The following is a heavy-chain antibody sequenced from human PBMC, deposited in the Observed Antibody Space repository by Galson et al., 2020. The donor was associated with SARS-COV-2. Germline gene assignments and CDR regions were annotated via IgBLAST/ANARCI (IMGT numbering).Heavy chain of an antibody. CDR1: GFTFSDYS. V-gene: IGHV3-48*02. CDR2: ISSSSSTI. Sequence: GGSLRLSCAASGFTFSDYSMNWVRQAPGKGLEWVSYISSSSSTIYYADSVKGRFTISRDNAKNLLYLQMNSLRDEDTAVYYCAKSYGKLDYWGQGTLVTVSS. D-gene: IGHD3-16*01. J-gene: IGHJ4*02. CDR3: AKSYGKLDY.